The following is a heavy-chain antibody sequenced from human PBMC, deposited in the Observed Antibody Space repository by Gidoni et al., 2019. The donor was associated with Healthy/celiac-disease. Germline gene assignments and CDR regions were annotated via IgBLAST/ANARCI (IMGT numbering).Heavy chain of an antibody. CDR3: ASGGMTTVVYFDY. Sequence: QVQLQQWGAGLLKPSETLSLPSAVYGGSFSGYYWSWIRQPPGKGLEWIGEINHSGSTNYNPSIKSRVTISVDTSKNQFSLKRSSVTAADTAVYYCASGGMTTVVYFDYWGQGTLVTVSS. CDR1: GGSFSGYY. CDR2: INHSGST. V-gene: IGHV4-34*01. D-gene: IGHD4-17*01. J-gene: IGHJ4*02.